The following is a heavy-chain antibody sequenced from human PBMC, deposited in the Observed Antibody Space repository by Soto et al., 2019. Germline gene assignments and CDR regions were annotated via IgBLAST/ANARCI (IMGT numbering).Heavy chain of an antibody. V-gene: IGHV1-8*01. J-gene: IGHJ4*02. CDR1: GYTFTNYN. D-gene: IGHD6-6*01. CDR3: ARAEPYSTSSPFDY. Sequence: QVQLVQSGAEVKKPGASVKVSCKTSGYTFTNYNINWVRQATGQGLEWMGWMNPNSGNTGNAQKFQGRVTMTRNTSITTVYMELSSLRSGDTAVYYCARAEPYSTSSPFDYWGQGTLVTVSS. CDR2: MNPNSGNT.